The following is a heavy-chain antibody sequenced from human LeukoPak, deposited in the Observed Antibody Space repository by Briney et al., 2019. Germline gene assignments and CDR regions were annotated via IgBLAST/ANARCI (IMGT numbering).Heavy chain of an antibody. CDR3: ARKNYGLGLFDP. CDR2: IYYSGST. CDR1: GGSISSYY. J-gene: IGHJ5*02. V-gene: IGHV4-59*12. Sequence: SETLSLTCTVSGGSISSYYWSWIRQPPGKGLEWIGYIYYSGSTNYNPSLKSRVTISVDTSKNQFSLKLSSVTAADTAVYYCARKNYGLGLFDPWGQGTLVTVSS. D-gene: IGHD3-10*01.